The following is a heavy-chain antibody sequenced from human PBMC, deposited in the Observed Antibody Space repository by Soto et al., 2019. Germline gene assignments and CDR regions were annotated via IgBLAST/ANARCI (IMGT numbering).Heavy chain of an antibody. D-gene: IGHD3-10*01. Sequence: QVQLVQSGAEVKKPGASVKVSCKASGYTFNTYDINWVRQATGQGLEWMGWMNPNSGNTGYEQKFQDRIIMTRNTSINTAYMELSSLRSEDTGVYYCARGGGSSSGGKDAFDIWGQGTMVSVSS. CDR2: MNPNSGNT. V-gene: IGHV1-8*01. CDR1: GYTFNTYD. CDR3: ARGGGSSSGGKDAFDI. J-gene: IGHJ3*02.